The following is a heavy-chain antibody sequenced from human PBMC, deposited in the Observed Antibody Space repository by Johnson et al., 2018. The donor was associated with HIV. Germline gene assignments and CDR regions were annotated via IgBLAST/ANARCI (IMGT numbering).Heavy chain of an antibody. V-gene: IGHV3-20*04. CDR3: ASQPSGHIVGVITGAFDI. J-gene: IGHJ3*02. CDR1: GFTFDDYG. D-gene: IGHD1-26*01. CDR2: INWNGGNT. Sequence: VQLMESGGGVVRPGGSLRLSCAASGFTFDDYGMSWVRQAPGKGLEWVSGINWNGGNTDYADSVKGRFTISRDNAKNSLYLQMNSLRAEDTALYYCASQPSGHIVGVITGAFDIWGQGTMVTVSS.